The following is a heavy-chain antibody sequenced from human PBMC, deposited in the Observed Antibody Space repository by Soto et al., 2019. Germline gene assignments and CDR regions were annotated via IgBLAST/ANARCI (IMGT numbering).Heavy chain of an antibody. J-gene: IGHJ4*02. CDR2: ISGSGGST. V-gene: IGHV3-23*01. CDR3: ANVLHYDFWSGPFDY. CDR1: GFTFSSYA. D-gene: IGHD3-3*01. Sequence: PGGSLRLSCAASGFTFSSYAMSWVRQAPGKGLEWVSAISGSGGSTYYADSVKGRFTISRDNSKNTLYLQMNSLRAEDTAVYYCANVLHYDFWSGPFDYWGQGTLVTVSS.